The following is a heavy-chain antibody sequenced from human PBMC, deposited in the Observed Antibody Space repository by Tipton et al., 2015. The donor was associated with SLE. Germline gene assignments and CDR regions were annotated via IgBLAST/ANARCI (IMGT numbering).Heavy chain of an antibody. V-gene: IGHV1-18*01. CDR3: ARAGAYSYGYFDY. CDR1: GYTFTSYG. D-gene: IGHD5-18*01. CDR2: ISAYNGNT. J-gene: IGHJ4*02. Sequence: QVQLVQSGAEVKKPGASVKVSCKASGYTFTSYGITWVRQAPGQGLEWMGWISAYNGNTNYAPKLQGRVTMTTDESTSTAYMELSSLRSEDAAVYYCARAGAYSYGYFDYWGQGTLVTVSS.